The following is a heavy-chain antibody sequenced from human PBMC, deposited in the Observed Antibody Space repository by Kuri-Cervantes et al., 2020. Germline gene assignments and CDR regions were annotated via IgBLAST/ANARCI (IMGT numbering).Heavy chain of an antibody. CDR2: ISWNSGSI. J-gene: IGHJ4*02. Sequence: LSLTCAASGFTFDDYAMHWVRQAPGKGLEWVSGISWNSGSIGYADSVKGRFTISRDNAKNSLYLQMNSLRAEDTAVYYCAGVYYFTTRAFDYWGQGTLVTGSS. V-gene: IGHV3-9*01. D-gene: IGHD3-10*01. CDR3: AGVYYFTTRAFDY. CDR1: GFTFDDYA.